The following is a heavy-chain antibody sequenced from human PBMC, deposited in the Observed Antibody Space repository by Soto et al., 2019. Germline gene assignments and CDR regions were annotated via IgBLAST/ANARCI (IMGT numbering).Heavy chain of an antibody. Sequence: SETLSLTCTVSGDSISSGNKYWSWIRQPPGRGLEWIGYIFSSGTTYYNPSLKSRLTMSLDTSENQFSLKLNSLTDADTAVYYCARVPSPFDYYYAMDVWGQGTTVTVSS. J-gene: IGHJ6*02. CDR2: IFSSGTT. CDR1: GDSISSGNKY. CDR3: ARVPSPFDYYYAMDV. D-gene: IGHD3-16*01. V-gene: IGHV4-30-4*01.